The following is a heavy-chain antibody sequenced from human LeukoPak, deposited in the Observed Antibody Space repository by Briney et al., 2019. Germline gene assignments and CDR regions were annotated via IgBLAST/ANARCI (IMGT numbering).Heavy chain of an antibody. CDR3: ARGSKYGVTSWFDP. V-gene: IGHV1-2*04. CDR1: GYTFTGYY. Sequence: VASVKVSCKASGYTFTGYYMHWVRQAPGQGLEWMGWINPNSGGTNYAQKFQGWVTMTRDTSICTAYMELSRLRSDDTAVYYCARGSKYGVTSWFDPWGQGTLVTVSS. CDR2: INPNSGGT. D-gene: IGHD4-17*01. J-gene: IGHJ5*02.